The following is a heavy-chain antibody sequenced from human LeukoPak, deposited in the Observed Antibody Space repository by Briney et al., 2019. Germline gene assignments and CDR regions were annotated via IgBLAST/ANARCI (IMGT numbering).Heavy chain of an antibody. V-gene: IGHV4-34*01. D-gene: IGHD3-16*01. CDR2: INHSGST. CDR3: ARDNWDFGGVWFDP. CDR1: GGSFSGYY. J-gene: IGHJ5*02. Sequence: SETLSLTCAVYGGSFSGYYWSWIRQPPGKGLEWIGEINHSGSTNYNPSLKSRVTISVDKSKTQFSLKLSSVTAADTAVYYCARDNWDFGGVWFDPWGQGTLVTVSS.